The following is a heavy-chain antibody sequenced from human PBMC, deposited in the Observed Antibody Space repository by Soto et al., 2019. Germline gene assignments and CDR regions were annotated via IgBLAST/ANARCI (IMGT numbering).Heavy chain of an antibody. CDR1: GFTFDDYA. CDR2: ISWNSGSI. CDR3: AEAFSDAFDI. J-gene: IGHJ3*02. D-gene: IGHD3-3*02. Sequence: PGGSLRLSCAASGFTFDDYAMHWVRQAPGKGLEWVSGISWNSGSIGYADSVKGRFTISRDNAKNSLYLQMNSLRAEDTALYYCAEAFSDAFDIWGQGTMVTVSS. V-gene: IGHV3-9*01.